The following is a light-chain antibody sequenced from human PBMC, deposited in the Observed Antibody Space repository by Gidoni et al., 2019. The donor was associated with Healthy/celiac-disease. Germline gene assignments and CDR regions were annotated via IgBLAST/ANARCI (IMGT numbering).Light chain of an antibody. CDR2: DAS. CDR1: QSVSSY. Sequence: EIVLTQSPATLSLSPGERATLSCRDSQSVSSYLAWYQQKPGQAPRLLIDDASNRATGIPARFSGIGSGTDFTLTISSLEPEDFAVYYFQQRSNWPPITFGQGTRLEIK. J-gene: IGKJ5*01. V-gene: IGKV3-11*01. CDR3: QQRSNWPPIT.